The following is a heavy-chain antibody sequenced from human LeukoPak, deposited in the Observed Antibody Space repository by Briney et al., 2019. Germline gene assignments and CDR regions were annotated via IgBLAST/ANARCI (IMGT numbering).Heavy chain of an antibody. J-gene: IGHJ4*02. CDR1: GASISSYY. CDR3: ARRASDYSNSYYFDY. Sequence: SETLSLTCTVSGASISSYYWTWIRQPPGKGLEWIGYISYSGSTNYNPSLKSRVTISVDTSKNQFSLKLSSVTAADTAVYSCARRASDYSNSYYFDYWGQGTLVTVSS. D-gene: IGHD4-11*01. CDR2: ISYSGST. V-gene: IGHV4-59*08.